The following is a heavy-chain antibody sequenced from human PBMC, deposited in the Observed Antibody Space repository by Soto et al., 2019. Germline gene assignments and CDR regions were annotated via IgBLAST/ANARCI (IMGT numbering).Heavy chain of an antibody. J-gene: IGHJ4*02. CDR2: IYYNGST. D-gene: IGHD4-17*01. Sequence: PSETLSLTCTVSGGSISSYYWSWIRQPPGKGLEWIGYIYYNGSTNYNPSLKSRVTISVDTSKNQFSLKLSSVTAADTAVYYCATYKFYGDYNYFDYWGQGTLVTVSS. CDR1: GGSISSYY. CDR3: ATYKFYGDYNYFDY. V-gene: IGHV4-59*01.